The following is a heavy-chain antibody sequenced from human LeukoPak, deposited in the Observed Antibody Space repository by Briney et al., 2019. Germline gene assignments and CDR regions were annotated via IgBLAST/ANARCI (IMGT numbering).Heavy chain of an antibody. Sequence: SETLSLTCTVSGGSISSSSYYWGWIRQPPGKGLEWIGSIYYSGSTYYNPSLKSRVTISVDTSKNQFSLKLSSVTAADTAVYYCASQYNWNYELYYWGQGTLVTGSS. CDR3: ASQYNWNYELYY. CDR2: IYYSGST. J-gene: IGHJ4*02. V-gene: IGHV4-39*07. D-gene: IGHD1-7*01. CDR1: GGSISSSSYY.